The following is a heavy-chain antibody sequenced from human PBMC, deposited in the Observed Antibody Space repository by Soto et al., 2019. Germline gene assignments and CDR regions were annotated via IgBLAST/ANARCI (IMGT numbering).Heavy chain of an antibody. V-gene: IGHV4-34*01. CDR1: GESFSGPS. CDR2: SNHRGSV. D-gene: IGHD3-9*01. Sequence: SGTLSLTCAVYGESFSGPSWGWIRQPPGKGLEWLGESNHRGSVKYNASLKSRVTITVDRSKNQFSLKLSSVTAADTAVYYCARVDDYWGHGTLVTVSS. J-gene: IGHJ4*01. CDR3: ARVDDY.